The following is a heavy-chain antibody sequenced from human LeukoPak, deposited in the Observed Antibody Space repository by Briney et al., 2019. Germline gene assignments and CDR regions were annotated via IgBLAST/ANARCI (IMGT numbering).Heavy chain of an antibody. J-gene: IGHJ4*02. V-gene: IGHV5-51*01. Sequence: GESLKISCKGSGYSFTSYWIGWVRQMPGKGLEWMGIIYPGGSDTRYSPSFQGQVTISADKSISTAYLQWSSLKASDTAMYYCARSPTPDSSGYYSDYWGQGTLVTVSS. CDR3: ARSPTPDSSGYYSDY. CDR1: GYSFTSYW. CDR2: IYPGGSDT. D-gene: IGHD3-22*01.